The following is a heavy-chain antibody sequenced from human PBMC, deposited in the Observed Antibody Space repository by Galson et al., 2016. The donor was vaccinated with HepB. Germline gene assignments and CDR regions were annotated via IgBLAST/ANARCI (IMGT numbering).Heavy chain of an antibody. J-gene: IGHJ4*02. V-gene: IGHV4-38-2*02. CDR1: GFTFSNYW. CDR3: ARDPMSGPDY. Sequence: LRLSCAASGFTFSNYWMHWVRQAPGKGLEWLGSIYRSGASYYNPSLKSRVTMSVDTSKNQYSLNLSSVTAADTAVYYCARDPMSGPDYWGQGALVTVSS. CDR2: IYRSGAS. D-gene: IGHD1-1*01.